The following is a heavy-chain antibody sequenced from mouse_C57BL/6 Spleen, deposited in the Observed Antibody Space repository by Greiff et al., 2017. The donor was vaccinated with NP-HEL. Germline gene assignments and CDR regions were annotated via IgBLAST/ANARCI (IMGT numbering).Heavy chain of an antibody. D-gene: IGHD2-3*01. J-gene: IGHJ1*03. Sequence: EVMLVESGGDLVKPGGSLKLSCAASGFTFSSYGMSWVRQTPDKRLEWVATISSGGSYTYYPDSVKGRFTISRDNAKNTLYLQMSSLKSEDTAMYYCARHPLPDGYSLYWYFDVWGTGTTVTVSS. CDR1: GFTFSSYG. CDR2: ISSGGSYT. CDR3: ARHPLPDGYSLYWYFDV. V-gene: IGHV5-6*02.